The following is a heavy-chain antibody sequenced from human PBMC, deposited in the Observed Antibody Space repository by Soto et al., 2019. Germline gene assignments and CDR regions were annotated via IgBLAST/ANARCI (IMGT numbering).Heavy chain of an antibody. CDR2: ISYDGSNK. CDR3: ARESKGFLEWLLRDLNWYFDL. CDR1: GFTFSSYA. Sequence: QVQLVESGGGVVQPGRSLRLSCAASGFTFSSYAMHWVRQAPGKGLEWVAVISYDGSNKYYADSVKGRFTISRDNCKTTLYLQMNSLRAEDTAVYYCARESKGFLEWLLRDLNWYFDLWGRGTLVTVSS. J-gene: IGHJ2*01. V-gene: IGHV3-30-3*01. D-gene: IGHD3-3*01.